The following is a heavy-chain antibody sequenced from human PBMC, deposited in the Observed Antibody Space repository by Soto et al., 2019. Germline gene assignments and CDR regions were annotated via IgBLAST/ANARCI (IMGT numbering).Heavy chain of an antibody. V-gene: IGHV4-34*01. CDR1: GGSFSGYY. D-gene: IGHD2-2*01. CDR2: INHSGST. CDR3: ARGDIVVVTAAMRGTYYGMDV. J-gene: IGHJ6*02. Sequence: QVQLQQWGAGLLKPSETLSLTCAVYGGSFSGYYWSWIRQPPGKGLEWIGEINHSGSTNYNPSLKSRVTISVDTSKYQFSLKLSSVTAADTAVYYCARGDIVVVTAAMRGTYYGMDVWGQGTTVTVSS.